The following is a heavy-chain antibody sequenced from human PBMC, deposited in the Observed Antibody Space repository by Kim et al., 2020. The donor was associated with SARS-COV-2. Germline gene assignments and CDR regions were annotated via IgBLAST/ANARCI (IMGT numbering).Heavy chain of an antibody. CDR2: INHSGST. CDR1: GGSFSGYY. V-gene: IGHV4-34*01. Sequence: SETLSLTCAVYGGSFSGYYWSWIRQPPGKGLEWIGEINHSGSTNYNPSLKSRVTISVDTSKNQFSLKLSSVTAADTAVYYCARNYYGSGSHVVYYYGMDVWGQGTTVTVSS. CDR3: ARNYYGSGSHVVYYYGMDV. D-gene: IGHD3-10*01. J-gene: IGHJ6*02.